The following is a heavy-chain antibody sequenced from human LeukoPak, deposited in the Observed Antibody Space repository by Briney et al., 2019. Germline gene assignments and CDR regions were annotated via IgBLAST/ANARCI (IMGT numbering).Heavy chain of an antibody. CDR1: GFSNSTGYY. D-gene: IGHD2-2*01. CDR3: VSQAVPAAIPDAFDI. V-gene: IGHV4-38-2*01. J-gene: IGHJ3*02. Sequence: SETLSLTCAVSGFSNSTGYYWGWIRQPPGKGLGWIGSMYRSGSTYYNPSLKNRMTISLDTSKNQFSLKLNSVTAADTALYYCVSQAVPAAIPDAFDIWGRGTMVSVSS. CDR2: MYRSGST.